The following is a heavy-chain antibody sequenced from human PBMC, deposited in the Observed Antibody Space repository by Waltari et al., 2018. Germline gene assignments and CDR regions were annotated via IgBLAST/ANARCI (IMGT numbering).Heavy chain of an antibody. CDR1: GDSIRSHF. D-gene: IGHD3-22*01. CDR3: ARLPRGSVIIGAFDI. V-gene: IGHV4-59*11. CDR2: MYFSGTK. J-gene: IGHJ3*02. Sequence: QLQLQESGPGLVKPSETLSLRCNVSGDSIRSHFWSWIRQAPGKGLEWIGHMYFSGTKDYNPSLKSRVAISIDTSKNHFSLNLRSVTAADTAIYYCARLPRGSVIIGAFDIWGQGTQVTVSS.